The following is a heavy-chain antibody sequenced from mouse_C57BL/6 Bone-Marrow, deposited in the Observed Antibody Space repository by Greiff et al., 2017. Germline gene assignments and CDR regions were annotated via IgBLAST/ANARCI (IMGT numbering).Heavy chain of an antibody. D-gene: IGHD2-4*01. J-gene: IGHJ4*01. V-gene: IGHV5-4*01. CDR1: GFTFSSYA. Sequence: EVQLMESGGGLVKPGGSLKLSCAASGFTFSSYAMSWVRQTPEKRLEWVATISDGGSYTYYPDNVKGRFTISRDNAKNNLYLQMSHLKSEDTAMYYCARGYDYAEDYAMDYWGQGTSVTVSS. CDR3: ARGYDYAEDYAMDY. CDR2: ISDGGSYT.